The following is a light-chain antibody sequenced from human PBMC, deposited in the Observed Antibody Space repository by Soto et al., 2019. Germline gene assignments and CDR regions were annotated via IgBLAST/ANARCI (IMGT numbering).Light chain of an antibody. CDR1: QDVDSY. J-gene: IGKJ3*01. CDR3: QQRNTWPFT. CDR2: DAS. V-gene: IGKV3-11*01. Sequence: EILLTQSPATLSLSPGERATLSCRASQDVDSYLAWYQQTPGQAPRLLIYDASNRAPGIPARFSGSGSGTYFTLTISNLAPEDFAVYYCQQRNTWPFTFGPGTKVDIK.